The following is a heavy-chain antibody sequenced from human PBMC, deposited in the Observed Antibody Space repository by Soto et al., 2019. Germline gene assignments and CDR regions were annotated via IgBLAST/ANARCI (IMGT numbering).Heavy chain of an antibody. V-gene: IGHV3-74*01. CDR3: TRGLENYSYFDY. CDR2: INSDGSST. CDR1: GFTFSSYW. D-gene: IGHD1-7*01. J-gene: IGHJ4*02. Sequence: EVQLVESGGGLVQPGGSLRLSSAASGFTFSSYWMHWVRQAPGKGLEWVSRINSDGSSTVYPDSVKGRFTISRDNAKNTLYVQMTSLRAEDTAVYYCTRGLENYSYFDYWGQGILATVSS.